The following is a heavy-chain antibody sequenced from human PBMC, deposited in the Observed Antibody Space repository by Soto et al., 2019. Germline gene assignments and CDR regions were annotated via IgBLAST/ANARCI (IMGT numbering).Heavy chain of an antibody. CDR3: AHSRRDYYDSSHFDY. CDR2: IYWDDDK. D-gene: IGHD3-22*01. V-gene: IGHV2-5*02. Sequence: QITLKESGPTLVKPTQTLTLTCTFSGFSLSTSGVGVGWIRQPPGKALEWLALIYWDDDKRYSPSLKSRLTSTKDTSKNQVVLTMTNIDPVDTATYYCAHSRRDYYDSSHFDYWGQGTLVTVSS. CDR1: GFSLSTSGVG. J-gene: IGHJ4*02.